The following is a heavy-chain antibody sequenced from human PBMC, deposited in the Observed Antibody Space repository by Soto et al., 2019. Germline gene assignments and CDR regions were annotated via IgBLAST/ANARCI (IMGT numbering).Heavy chain of an antibody. D-gene: IGHD3-3*01. V-gene: IGHV1-58*01. CDR2: IVVGSGNT. CDR3: AAKPIPYYDFWSGEGHYYGMDV. J-gene: IGHJ6*02. CDR1: GFTFTSSA. Sequence: ASVKVSCKASGFTFTSSAVQWVRQARGQRLEWIGWIVVGSGNTNYAQKFQERVTITRDMSTSTAYMELSSLRSEDTAVYYCAAKPIPYYDFWSGEGHYYGMDVWGQGTTVTVSS.